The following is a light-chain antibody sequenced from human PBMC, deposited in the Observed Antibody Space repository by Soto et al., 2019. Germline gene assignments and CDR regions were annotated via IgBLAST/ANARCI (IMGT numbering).Light chain of an antibody. CDR3: AAWDDNLSEWL. V-gene: IGLV1-47*01. CDR2: KND. Sequence: QSVLTQPPSASGTPGQRVTISCAGSSSNIGNNNVYWYQQFPGTAPRLLIYKNDQRPSGVPDRFSGSKSDTSASLAISGLRSEDDSDYYCAAWDDNLSEWLFGGGTKVTVL. J-gene: IGLJ3*02. CDR1: SSNIGNNN.